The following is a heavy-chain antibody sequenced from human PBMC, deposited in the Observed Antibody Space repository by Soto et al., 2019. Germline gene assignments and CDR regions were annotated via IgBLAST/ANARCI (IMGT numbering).Heavy chain of an antibody. CDR3: ARVLYYDSSDILNSYYYYGMDV. CDR2: IYHSGST. CDR1: GGSISSSNW. Sequence: QVQLQESGPGLVKPSGTLSLTCAVSGGSISSSNWWSWVRQPPGKGLEWIGEIYHSGSTNYNPSRKRRVSISVDKSKNQFSLKLSSVTAADTAVYYCARVLYYDSSDILNSYYYYGMDVWGQGTTVTVSS. V-gene: IGHV4-4*02. D-gene: IGHD3-22*01. J-gene: IGHJ6*02.